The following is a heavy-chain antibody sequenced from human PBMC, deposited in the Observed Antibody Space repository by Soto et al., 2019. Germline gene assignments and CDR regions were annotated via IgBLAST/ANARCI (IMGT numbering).Heavy chain of an antibody. J-gene: IGHJ3*02. V-gene: IGHV3-23*01. CDR2: ISGSGGST. CDR3: AKISGRSLDASDI. Sequence: PGGSLRLSCAASGFSFSSNAMSWVRQAPGKGLEWVSAISGSGGSTYYADSVKGRFTISRDNSKNTLYLQMNSLRAEDTAVYYCAKISGRSLDASDIWGQGTMVTVSS. CDR1: GFSFSSNA. D-gene: IGHD1-26*01.